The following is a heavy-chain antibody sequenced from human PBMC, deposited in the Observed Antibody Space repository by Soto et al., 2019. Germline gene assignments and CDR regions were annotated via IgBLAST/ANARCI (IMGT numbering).Heavy chain of an antibody. D-gene: IGHD6-13*01. J-gene: IGHJ5*02. CDR1: GGTFSSYA. Sequence: QVQLVQSGAEVKKPGSSVKVSCKASGGTFSSYALSWVRQAPGQVLEWMGGIIPILGTANYAQKVQGRVTIPAEESTSTADMEKSSLRSEETAVYYCARGPIAAAINWFDPWGQGTLVTVSS. V-gene: IGHV1-69*01. CDR3: ARGPIAAAINWFDP. CDR2: IIPILGTA.